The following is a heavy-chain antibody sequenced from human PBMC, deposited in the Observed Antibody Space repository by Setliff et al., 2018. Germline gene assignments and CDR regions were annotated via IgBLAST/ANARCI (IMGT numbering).Heavy chain of an antibody. D-gene: IGHD1-26*01. J-gene: IGHJ3*02. CDR3: AREVVGAPSAFDI. CDR2: ISRGGNTI. CDR1: GFTFSDYY. Sequence: GGSLRLSCAASGFTFSDYYMTWIRQAPGKELEWVSYISRGGNTIYYADSVKGRFTISRDNARDSLFLQMNTLRAEDTAVYYCAREVVGAPSAFDIWGQGTMVTVSS. V-gene: IGHV3-11*04.